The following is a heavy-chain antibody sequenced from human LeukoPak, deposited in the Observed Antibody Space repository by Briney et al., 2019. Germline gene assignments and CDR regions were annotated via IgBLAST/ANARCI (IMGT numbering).Heavy chain of an antibody. J-gene: IGHJ5*02. CDR3: ARDFGSVWFPGWEKNPFDP. D-gene: IGHD6-19*01. CDR1: GYTFTSYD. V-gene: IGHV1-8*01. CDR2: MNPNSGNT. Sequence: GASVKVSCKASGYTFTSYDINWVRQATGQGLEWMGWMNPNSGNTGYAQKFQGRVTMTRNTSISTAYMELSSLRSEDTAVYYCARDFGSVWFPGWEKNPFDPWGQGTLVTVSS.